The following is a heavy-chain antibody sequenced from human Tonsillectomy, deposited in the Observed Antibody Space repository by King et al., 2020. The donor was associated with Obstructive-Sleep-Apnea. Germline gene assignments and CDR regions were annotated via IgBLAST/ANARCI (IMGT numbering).Heavy chain of an antibody. V-gene: IGHV3-9*01. CDR3: AKDMSSGWYGPIDY. D-gene: IGHD6-19*01. Sequence: VQLVESGGGLVQPGRSLRLSCAASGFTFDDYAMHWVQQAPGKGLEWVSGISWNSGRTGYADSVKGRFTISRDNAKNSLYLQMKSLRVEDTALYYCAKDMSSGWYGPIDYWGQGTLVSVSS. CDR2: ISWNSGRT. CDR1: GFTFDDYA. J-gene: IGHJ4*02.